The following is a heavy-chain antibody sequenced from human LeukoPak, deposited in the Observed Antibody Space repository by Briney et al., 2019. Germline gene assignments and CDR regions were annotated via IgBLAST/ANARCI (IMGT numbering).Heavy chain of an antibody. D-gene: IGHD1-26*01. CDR3: ARGGHQWELPLDY. CDR2: ISYDGSNK. CDR1: GLPLSRSYA. J-gene: IGHJ4*02. Sequence: GSPLTLSCAVSGLPLSRSYAMDWVRQAPGTGLERVPVISYDGSNKYYADSVKCRFTISRDNSKNTLYLQMNSLRAEDTAVYYCARGGHQWELPLDYWGQGTLVTVSS. V-gene: IGHV3-30*04.